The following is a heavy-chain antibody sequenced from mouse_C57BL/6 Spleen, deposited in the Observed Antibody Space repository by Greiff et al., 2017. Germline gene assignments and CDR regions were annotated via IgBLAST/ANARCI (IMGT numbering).Heavy chain of an antibody. Sequence: QVQLQQSGAELVRPGTSVKVSCKASGYAFTNYLIEWVKQRPGQGLEWIGVINPGSGGTNYNEKFKGKATLTADKSSSTAYMQLSSLTSEDSAVYFCARVPDYYGSSLYYFDYWGQGTTLTVSS. J-gene: IGHJ2*01. CDR3: ARVPDYYGSSLYYFDY. CDR2: INPGSGGT. V-gene: IGHV1-54*01. D-gene: IGHD1-1*01. CDR1: GYAFTNYL.